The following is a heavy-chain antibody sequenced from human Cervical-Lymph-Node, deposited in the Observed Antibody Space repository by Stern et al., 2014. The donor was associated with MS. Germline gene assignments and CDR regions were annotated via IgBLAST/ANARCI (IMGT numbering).Heavy chain of an antibody. D-gene: IGHD6-13*01. J-gene: IGHJ6*02. CDR1: GFTFTSSA. CDR2: IVVGSGNT. CDR3: AAGVAAAGSYYYYGMDV. V-gene: IGHV1-58*01. Sequence: QLVESEPEVKKPGTSVKVSCKASGFTFTSSAVQWVRQARGQRLEWIGWIVVGSGNTNYAQKFQERVTITRDMSTSTAYMELSSLRSEDTAVYYCAAGVAAAGSYYYYGMDVWGQGTTVTVSS.